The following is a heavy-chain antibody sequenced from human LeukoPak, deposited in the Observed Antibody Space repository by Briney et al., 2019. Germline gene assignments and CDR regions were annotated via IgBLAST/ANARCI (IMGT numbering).Heavy chain of an antibody. D-gene: IGHD1-26*01. CDR2: IYPSDSDT. V-gene: IGHV5-51*07. CDR3: ARHMSGSYGLH. Sequence: GESLKISCKGSGYSFTNYWIGWVHQMPGKGLEWMGIIYPSDSDTKYSPSFQGQVTISADKSISTAYLQWSSLKASDTAMYYCARHMSGSYGLHWGQGTLVAVSS. J-gene: IGHJ4*02. CDR1: GYSFTNYW.